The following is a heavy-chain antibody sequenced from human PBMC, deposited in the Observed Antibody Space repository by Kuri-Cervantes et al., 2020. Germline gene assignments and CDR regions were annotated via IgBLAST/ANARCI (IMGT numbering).Heavy chain of an antibody. CDR2: ISWTSGSR. Sequence: LSLTCAASGFTFDDYAMYWVRQAPGKGLEWVSGISWTSGSRGYADSVRGRFIISRDNAENSLYLQMNSLRPEDTALYYCAQGSGYYDSHGYLRNWGQGTVVTVSS. D-gene: IGHD3-22*01. CDR3: AQGSGYYDSHGYLRN. CDR1: GFTFDDYA. J-gene: IGHJ4*02. V-gene: IGHV3-9*01.